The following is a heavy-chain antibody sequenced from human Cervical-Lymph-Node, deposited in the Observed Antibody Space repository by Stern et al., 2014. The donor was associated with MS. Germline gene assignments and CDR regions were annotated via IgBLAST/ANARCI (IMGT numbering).Heavy chain of an antibody. CDR3: ARGATQAFDP. CDR2: IYHSGST. Sequence: QLQLQESGPGLVKPSETLSLTCTVSGGSISSYYWSWIRQPPGTGLDWIVDIYHSGSTNYNPSLKSRVTISVDTSKNQFSLKLSSVTAADTAVYYCARGATQAFDPWGQGTLVTVSS. V-gene: IGHV4-59*01. CDR1: GGSISSYY. J-gene: IGHJ5*02.